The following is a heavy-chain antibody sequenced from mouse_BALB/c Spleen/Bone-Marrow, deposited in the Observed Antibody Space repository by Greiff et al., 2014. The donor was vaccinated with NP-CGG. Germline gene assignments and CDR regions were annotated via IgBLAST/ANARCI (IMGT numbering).Heavy chain of an antibody. CDR3: ARVGSTMITTAFAY. CDR2: ILPGSGST. CDR1: GYTFSRNW. V-gene: IGHV1-9*01. D-gene: IGHD2-4*01. J-gene: IGHJ3*01. Sequence: VKLVESGAELMKPGASVKMSCKATGYTFSRNWIEWVKQRPGHGLEWIGEILPGSGSTNYNEKFKGKATFTADTSSNTANMQLSSLTSEDSGVYYCARVGSTMITTAFAYWGQGTLVTVSA.